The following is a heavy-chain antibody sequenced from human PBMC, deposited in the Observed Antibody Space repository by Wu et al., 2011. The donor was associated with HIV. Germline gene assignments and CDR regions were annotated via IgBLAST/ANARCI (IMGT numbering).Heavy chain of an antibody. CDR2: ISTYSGNT. CDR3: ARDLPPGTCGGDCYPGDY. D-gene: IGHD2-21*01. V-gene: IGHV1-18*01. CDR1: GYTFSTSG. Sequence: QVQLVQSGAEVKKPGASVKVSCKASGYTFSTSGVSWVRQAPGQGLEWMGWISTYSGNTKYAQKFQGRVTMTRDTSTSTVYMELSSLRSEDTAVYYCARDLPPGTCGGDCYPGDYWGQGTLVTVSS. J-gene: IGHJ4*02.